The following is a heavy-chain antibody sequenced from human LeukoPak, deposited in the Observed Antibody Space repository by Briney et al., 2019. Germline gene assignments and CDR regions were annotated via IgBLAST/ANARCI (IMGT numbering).Heavy chain of an antibody. D-gene: IGHD1-26*01. J-gene: IGHJ3*02. Sequence: PSETLSLTCTVSGYSISSGYYWGWIRPPPGKGLEWIGSIYHSGSTYYNPSLKSRVTISVDTSKNQFSLKLSSVTAADTAVYYCAREELGTDAFDIWGQGAMVTVSS. CDR1: GYSISSGYY. CDR3: AREELGTDAFDI. CDR2: IYHSGST. V-gene: IGHV4-38-2*02.